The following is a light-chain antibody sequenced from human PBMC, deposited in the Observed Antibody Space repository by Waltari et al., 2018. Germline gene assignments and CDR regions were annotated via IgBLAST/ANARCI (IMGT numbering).Light chain of an antibody. Sequence: QSALTQPASVSGSPGQSITISCTGISSDVGSYSSVSWYQDHPGRGPKVIIYDVSDRPSGVSARFSGSKSGNTASLTISGLQAEDEADYYCSSQSSDNVVLFGGGTKVTVL. V-gene: IGLV2-14*03. CDR1: SSDVGSYSS. CDR2: DVS. J-gene: IGLJ3*02. CDR3: SSQSSDNVVL.